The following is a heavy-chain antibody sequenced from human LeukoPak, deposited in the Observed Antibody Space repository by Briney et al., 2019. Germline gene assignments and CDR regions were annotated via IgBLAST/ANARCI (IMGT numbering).Heavy chain of an antibody. CDR2: IYYSGST. V-gene: IGHV4-59*12. J-gene: IGHJ4*02. D-gene: IGHD2-21*02. CDR1: GGSISSYY. CDR3: AREVAYCGGDCYSDF. Sequence: PSETLSLTCTVSGGSISSYYWSWIRQPPGKGLEWIGYIYYSGSTNYNPSLKSRVTISVDTSKNQFSLKLSSVTAADTAVYYCAREVAYCGGDCYSDFWGQGTLVTVSS.